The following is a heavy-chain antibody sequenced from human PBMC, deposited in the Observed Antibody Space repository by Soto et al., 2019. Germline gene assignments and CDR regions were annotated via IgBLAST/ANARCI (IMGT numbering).Heavy chain of an antibody. CDR2: IYYSGST. CDR3: ARGSFNYGSGSLYYYYYYGMDV. J-gene: IGHJ6*02. Sequence: SETLSLTCTVSGGSISSGGYYWSWIRQHPGKGLEWIGYIYYSGSTYYNPSLKSRVTISVDTSKNQFSLKLSSVTAADTAVYYCARGSFNYGSGSLYYYYYYGMDVWAKGPRSPSP. V-gene: IGHV4-31*03. D-gene: IGHD3-10*01. CDR1: GGSISSGGYY.